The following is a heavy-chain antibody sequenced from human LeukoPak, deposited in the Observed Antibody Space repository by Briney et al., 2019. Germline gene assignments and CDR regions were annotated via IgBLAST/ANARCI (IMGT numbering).Heavy chain of an antibody. CDR1: GFTFGDYA. J-gene: IGHJ5*02. Sequence: GGPLRLSCTASGFTFGDYAMSWVRQAPGKGLEWVGFIRSKAYGGTTEYAASVKGRFTISRDDSKSIAYLQMNSLKTEDTAVYYCTRGNPTYYDFWSGYWGMGNWFDPWGQGTLVTVSS. D-gene: IGHD3-3*01. CDR3: TRGNPTYYDFWSGYWGMGNWFDP. V-gene: IGHV3-49*04. CDR2: IRSKAYGGTT.